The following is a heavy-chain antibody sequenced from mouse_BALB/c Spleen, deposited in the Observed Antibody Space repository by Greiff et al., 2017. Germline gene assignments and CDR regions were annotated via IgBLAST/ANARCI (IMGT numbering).Heavy chain of an antibody. CDR1: GFNIKDTY. CDR3: ARDNPGDAMDY. D-gene: IGHD1-3*01. CDR2: IDPANGNT. V-gene: IGHV14-3*02. J-gene: IGHJ4*01. Sequence: VQLQQSGAELVKPGASVKLSCTASGFNIKDTYMHWVKQRPEQGLEWIGRIDPANGNTKYDPKFQGKATITADTSSNTAYLQLSSLTSEDTAVYYCARDNPGDAMDYWGQGTTLTVSS.